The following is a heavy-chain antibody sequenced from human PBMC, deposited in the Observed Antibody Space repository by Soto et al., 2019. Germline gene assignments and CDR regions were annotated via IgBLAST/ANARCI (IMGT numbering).Heavy chain of an antibody. CDR3: GSGVPYHYATDV. D-gene: IGHD3-10*01. V-gene: IGHV3-74*02. J-gene: IGHJ6*02. Sequence: EVQLVESGGGLVQPGGSLRLSCAASEFTFSNYWMHWVRQAPGKGLVWVSRIKGDGSITNYADSVKGRVTISRDNAKNTLFLKMDSVTAEDTAVYYCGSGVPYHYATDVWGHGTTVTVSS. CDR2: IKGDGSIT. CDR1: EFTFSNYW.